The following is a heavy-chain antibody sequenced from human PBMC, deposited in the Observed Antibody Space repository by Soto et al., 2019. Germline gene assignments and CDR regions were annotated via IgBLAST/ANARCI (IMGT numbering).Heavy chain of an antibody. CDR2: ITTYNGNT. V-gene: IGHV1-18*01. CDR1: GYTFTSYG. CDR3: VVAAQPYYFDY. Sequence: QVQLVQSGAEVKKPGASVKVSCKASGYTFTSYGFSWVRQAPGQGLEWMGWITTYNGNTNYAQKLQGRVTMTTDTSTSTAYMELRSLRSDDTAVCYYVVAAQPYYFDYWGQGTLGTVSS. D-gene: IGHD2-15*01. J-gene: IGHJ4*02.